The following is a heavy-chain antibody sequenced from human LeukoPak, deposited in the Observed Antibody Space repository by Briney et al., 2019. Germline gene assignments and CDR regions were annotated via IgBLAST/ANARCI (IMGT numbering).Heavy chain of an antibody. V-gene: IGHV4-59*01. D-gene: IGHD6-13*01. CDR2: IYYGGNT. J-gene: IGHJ5*02. CDR3: VTQPAGPASWFDP. CDR1: SASISTYY. Sequence: SETLSLTCSVSSASISTYYWSWIRQAPGKGLEWIGFIYYGGNTNYNPSLKSRATILLDTSKNQFSLKLNSVTAADTAVYYCVTQPAGPASWFDPWGQGTLVTVSP.